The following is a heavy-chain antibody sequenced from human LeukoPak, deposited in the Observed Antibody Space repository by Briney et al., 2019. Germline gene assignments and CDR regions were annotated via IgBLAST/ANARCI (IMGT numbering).Heavy chain of an antibody. J-gene: IGHJ4*02. V-gene: IGHV4-39*07. Sequence: PSETLSLTCTVSGGSISSSSYYWGWIRQPPGKGLEWIGSIYYSGSTYYNPSLKSRVTISVDTSKNQFSLKLSSVTAADTAVYYCARLQWLGKFLFDYWGQGTLVTVSS. D-gene: IGHD6-19*01. CDR3: ARLQWLGKFLFDY. CDR1: GGSISSSSYY. CDR2: IYYSGST.